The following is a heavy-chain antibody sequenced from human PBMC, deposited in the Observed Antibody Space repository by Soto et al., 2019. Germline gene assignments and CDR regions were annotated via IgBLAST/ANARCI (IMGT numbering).Heavy chain of an antibody. CDR1: GFTFSAYA. Sequence: GGSLRLSCSVSGFTFSAYAMHWVRQAPGKGLEDVSSISSDGRPTYYADSVKGRFTISRDNSKSTLYLQMNSLKAEDTAVYYCACAARRPIRVYGYWGMDVWGQGTRDTVSS. V-gene: IGHV3-64D*06. D-gene: IGHD2-15*01. CDR2: ISSDGRPT. CDR3: ACAARRPIRVYGYWGMDV. J-gene: IGHJ6*02.